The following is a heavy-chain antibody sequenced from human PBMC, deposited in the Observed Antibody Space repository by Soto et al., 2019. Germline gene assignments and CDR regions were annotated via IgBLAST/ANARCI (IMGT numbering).Heavy chain of an antibody. D-gene: IGHD1-26*01. J-gene: IGHJ4*02. CDR2: IYYSGST. V-gene: IGHV4-59*01. CDR1: GGSISSYY. Sequence: SETLSLTCTVSGGSISSYYWSWIRQPPGKGLEWIGYIYYSGSTNYNPSLKSRVTISVDTSKTQFSLKLRSVTAADTAVYYCAGSPHTRRYFSYSDYWGQGTLVTVS. CDR3: AGSPHTRRYFSYSDY.